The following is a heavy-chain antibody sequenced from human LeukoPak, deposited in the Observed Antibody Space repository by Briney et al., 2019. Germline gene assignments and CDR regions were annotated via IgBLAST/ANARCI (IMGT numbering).Heavy chain of an antibody. J-gene: IGHJ6*02. V-gene: IGHV1-18*01. CDR3: ARPLCSSTSCSYYYYYGMDV. CDR1: GYTFTSYG. CDR2: ISAYNGNT. D-gene: IGHD2-2*01. Sequence: ASVKVSCTASGYTFTSYGISWVRQAPGQGLEWMGWISAYNGNTNYAQKLQGRVTMTTDTSTSTAYMELRSLRSDDTAVYYCARPLCSSTSCSYYYYYGMDVWGQGTTVTVSS.